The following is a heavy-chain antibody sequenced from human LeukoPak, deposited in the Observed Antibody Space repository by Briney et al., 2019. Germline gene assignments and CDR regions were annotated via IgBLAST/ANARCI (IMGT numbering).Heavy chain of an antibody. D-gene: IGHD5-18*01. J-gene: IGHJ4*02. CDR2: IWYDGRKQ. V-gene: IGHV3-30*02. CDR3: AKGFDRRPKTVDTAMVVSY. Sequence: GGALRLSCVPSGFTFSRDVKHSVREAPGKGVEWGAFIWYDGRKQYYAHSVKGRFTISRDISKNTLYVQMNSLRAEDTAIYYCAKGFDRRPKTVDTAMVVSYGGRGTVVTVSS. CDR1: GFTFSRDV.